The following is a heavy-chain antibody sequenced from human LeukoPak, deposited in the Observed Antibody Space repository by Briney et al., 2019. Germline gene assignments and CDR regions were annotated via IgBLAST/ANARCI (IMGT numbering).Heavy chain of an antibody. J-gene: IGHJ4*02. Sequence: GGSLRLSCAASGFTFSSYGMHWVLQAPGKGLEWVAFIRYDGSNKYYADSVKGRFTITRDNSKNTLYLQMNSLRAEDTAVYYCSKGLYGSFDYWGQGTLVTVSS. CDR3: SKGLYGSFDY. CDR2: IRYDGSNK. D-gene: IGHD3-10*01. V-gene: IGHV3-30*02. CDR1: GFTFSSYG.